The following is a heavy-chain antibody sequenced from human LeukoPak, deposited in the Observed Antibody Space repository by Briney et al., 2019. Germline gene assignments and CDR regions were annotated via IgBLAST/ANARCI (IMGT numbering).Heavy chain of an antibody. Sequence: GGSLRLSCAASGIAFSTYWMHWVRQAPGKGLVWISRISTDGSNTFYADSVKGRFIVSRDDAENTLYLQMDNLRAEDTAMYYCAAGRGTPLGFWGQGALVTVSS. V-gene: IGHV3-74*01. CDR3: AAGRGTPLGF. D-gene: IGHD1-26*01. J-gene: IGHJ4*02. CDR2: ISTDGSNT. CDR1: GIAFSTYW.